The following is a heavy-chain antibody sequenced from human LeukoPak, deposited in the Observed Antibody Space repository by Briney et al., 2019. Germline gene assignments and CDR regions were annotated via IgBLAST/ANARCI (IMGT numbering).Heavy chain of an antibody. CDR3: ARRSSSWYGEYYFDY. Sequence: ASETLSLTCNVFGGSISSTNYYWAWIRQPPGKGLEWIGTIYYSGSTYYNPSLKSRVTISVDTSKNQFSLKLSSVTAADTAVYYCARRSSSWYGEYYFDYWGQGTLVTVSS. D-gene: IGHD6-13*01. CDR2: IYYSGST. J-gene: IGHJ4*02. V-gene: IGHV4-39*01. CDR1: GGSISSTNYY.